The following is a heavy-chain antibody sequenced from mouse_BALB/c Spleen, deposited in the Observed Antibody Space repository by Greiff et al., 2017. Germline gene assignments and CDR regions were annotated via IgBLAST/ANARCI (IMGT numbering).Heavy chain of an antibody. J-gene: IGHJ2*01. CDR3: ARGDYFDD. V-gene: IGHV1-54*01. CDR2: INPGSGGT. CDR1: GYAFTNYL. Sequence: VKLQESGAELVRPGTSVKVSCKASGYAFTNYLIEWVKQRPGQGLEWIGVINPGSGGTNYNEKFKGKATLTADKSSSTAYMQLSSLTSDDSAVYFCARGDYFDDWGQGTTLTVSS.